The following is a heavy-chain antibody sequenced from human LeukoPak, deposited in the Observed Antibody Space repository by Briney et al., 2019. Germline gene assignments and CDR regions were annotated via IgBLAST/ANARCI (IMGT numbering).Heavy chain of an antibody. V-gene: IGHV3-23*01. CDR1: GFTFSSYA. CDR2: ISGSGGST. Sequence: PGGSLRLSCVVSGFTFSSYAMSWVRQAPEKGLEWVSGISGSGGSTYYADSVKGRVTISRDNSKNTLYLQMNNLRAGDTALYYCAKDGQLWGQGTQVTVSS. D-gene: IGHD5-24*01. CDR3: AKDGQL. J-gene: IGHJ4*02.